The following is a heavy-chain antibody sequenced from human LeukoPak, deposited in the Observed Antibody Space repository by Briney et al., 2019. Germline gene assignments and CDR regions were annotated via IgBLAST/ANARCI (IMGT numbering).Heavy chain of an antibody. CDR1: GFTFNDYA. D-gene: IGHD6-6*01. CDR2: ITWNSGTI. V-gene: IGHV3-9*01. Sequence: GGSLRLSCVASGFTFNDYAMHWVRQAPGKGLEWVSSITWNSGTIGYADSVKGRFTISRDNAKNSLYLQMNSPRPEDTAFYYCAKTITARRYYYYSMDVWGKGTTVTVSS. CDR3: AKTITARRYYYYSMDV. J-gene: IGHJ6*03.